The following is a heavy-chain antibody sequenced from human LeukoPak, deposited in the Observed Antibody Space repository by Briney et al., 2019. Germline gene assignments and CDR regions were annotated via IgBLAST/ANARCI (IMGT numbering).Heavy chain of an antibody. CDR2: IYYSGST. J-gene: IGHJ5*02. V-gene: IGHV4-59*01. CDR1: GGSISSYY. CDR3: ARTVEMATIRRAGWFDP. D-gene: IGHD5-24*01. Sequence: SETLSLTCTVSGGSISSYYWSWIRQPPGKGREWIGYIYYSGSTNYNPSLKSRVTISVDTSKNQFSLKLSSVTAADTAVYYCARTVEMATIRRAGWFDPWGQGTLVTVSS.